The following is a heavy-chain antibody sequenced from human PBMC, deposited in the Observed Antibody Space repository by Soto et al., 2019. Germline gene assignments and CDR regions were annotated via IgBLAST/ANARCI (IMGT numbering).Heavy chain of an antibody. CDR2: IYDSGST. J-gene: IGHJ5*02. D-gene: IGHD6-13*01. CDR3: ARDRLAAAGGGRRWFDP. CDR1: GGSFSSYY. Sequence: QVQLQESGPGLVKPSETLSLTCTVSGGSFSSYYWSWIRQSPGKGLEWIGYIYDSGSTKYNPSLKSRVTISVDTSKNQFSLKLSSVTAADTAVYYCARDRLAAAGGGRRWFDPWGQGTLVTVSS. V-gene: IGHV4-59*01.